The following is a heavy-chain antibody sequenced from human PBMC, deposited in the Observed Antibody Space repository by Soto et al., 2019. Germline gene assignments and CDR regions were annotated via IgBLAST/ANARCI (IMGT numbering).Heavy chain of an antibody. CDR3: AKDLRDSSGYYYYGMDV. V-gene: IGHV3-30*18. D-gene: IGHD3-22*01. J-gene: IGHJ6*02. Sequence: PGGSLRLSCAASGFTFSSYGMHWVRQAPGKGLEWVAVISYDGSNKYYADSVKGRFTISRDNSKNTLYLQMNSLRAEDTAVYYCAKDLRDSSGYYYYGMDVWGQGTTVTVSS. CDR2: ISYDGSNK. CDR1: GFTFSSYG.